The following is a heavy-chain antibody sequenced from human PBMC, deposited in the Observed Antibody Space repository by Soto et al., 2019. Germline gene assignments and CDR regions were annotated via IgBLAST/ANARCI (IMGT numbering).Heavy chain of an antibody. J-gene: IGHJ4*02. V-gene: IGHV1-69*01. CDR1: GGSFSDFA. CDR3: ARGAIVAVPAALSSYHDYTNYRFDS. CDR2: IIPMFAAT. Sequence: QVQLAQSGAEMTKPGSSVKVSCRASGGSFSDFAFSWVRQASGQGLEWMGGIIPMFAATKYAQRLQDRVTITADESTNTVYLALNSLTSEDTAIYYCARGAIVAVPAALSSYHDYTNYRFDSWGQGTLVTVSS. D-gene: IGHD2-15*01.